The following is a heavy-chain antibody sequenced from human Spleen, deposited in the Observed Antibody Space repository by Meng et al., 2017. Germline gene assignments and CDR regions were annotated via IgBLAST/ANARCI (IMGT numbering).Heavy chain of an antibody. CDR1: GYTSASYG. CDR3: ARGTPGRSYSDY. J-gene: IGHJ4*02. Sequence: QAQLLQSGAGGKKPGASVWISCKASGYTSASYGISWFRQAPGQGLEWMGWFVNNADTYPAQKFQGRVTMTRDTHTSTDFMELRSLRFDDTAVYYCARGTPGRSYSDYWGQGTLVTVSS. V-gene: IGHV1-18*01. D-gene: IGHD3-10*01. CDR2: FVNNADT.